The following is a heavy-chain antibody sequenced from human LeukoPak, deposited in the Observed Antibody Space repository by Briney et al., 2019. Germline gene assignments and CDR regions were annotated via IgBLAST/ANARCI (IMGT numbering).Heavy chain of an antibody. CDR3: ASQDRYCSSTSCYPYMDV. D-gene: IGHD2-2*01. Sequence: SETLSLTCTVSGGSISSYYWSWIRQPPGKGLEWIGYIYYSGSTNYNPSLKSRVTISVDTSKNQFSLKLSSVTAADTAVYYCASQDRYCSSTSCYPYMDVWGKGTTVTVSS. V-gene: IGHV4-59*01. CDR2: IYYSGST. J-gene: IGHJ6*03. CDR1: GGSISSYY.